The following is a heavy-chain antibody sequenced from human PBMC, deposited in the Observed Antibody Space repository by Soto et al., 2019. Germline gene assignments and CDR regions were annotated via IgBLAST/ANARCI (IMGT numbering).Heavy chain of an antibody. J-gene: IGHJ5*02. D-gene: IGHD3-22*01. V-gene: IGHV4-39*01. CDR1: GASFTTTNYF. Sequence: PSETQSLTCSVSGASFTTTNYFWGWIRQPPGKWLEWIASAYYGGVTYYTPSFKSRVTISIDTSKSQFSLRLNSVTAADTAVYYCATARETFAPAGYYVNGLDPWGPGTLVTVSS. CDR3: ATARETFAPAGYYVNGLDP. CDR2: AYYGGVT.